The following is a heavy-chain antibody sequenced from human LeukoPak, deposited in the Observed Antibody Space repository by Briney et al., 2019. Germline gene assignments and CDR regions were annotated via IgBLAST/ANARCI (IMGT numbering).Heavy chain of an antibody. CDR3: ARDGGYQLPPNWFDP. Sequence: PGGSLRLSCAASGFTFSSYAMHWVRQAPGKGLEWVAVTSYDGSNKYYADSVKGRFTISRDNSKNTLYLQMNSLRAEDTAVYYCARDGGYQLPPNWFDPWGQGTLVTVSS. D-gene: IGHD2-2*01. V-gene: IGHV3-30-3*01. J-gene: IGHJ5*02. CDR2: TSYDGSNK. CDR1: GFTFSSYA.